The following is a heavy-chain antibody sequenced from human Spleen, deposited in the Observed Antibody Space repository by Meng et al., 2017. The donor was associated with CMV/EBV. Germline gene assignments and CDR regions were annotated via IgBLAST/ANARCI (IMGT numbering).Heavy chain of an antibody. J-gene: IGHJ6*02. CDR1: GGSFSGYY. V-gene: IGHV4-34*01. D-gene: IGHD2/OR15-2a*01. CDR3: ARSNYCNTIPCSLLRADYYYGLDV. CDR2: INHSGST. Sequence: GSLRLSCAVYGGSFSGYYWSWIRQPPGKGLEWSGEINHSGSTNYNPSLKSRVTISVDTSKNQFSLKLSSVTAADTAVYYCARSNYCNTIPCSLLRADYYYGLDVWGQGTTVTVSS.